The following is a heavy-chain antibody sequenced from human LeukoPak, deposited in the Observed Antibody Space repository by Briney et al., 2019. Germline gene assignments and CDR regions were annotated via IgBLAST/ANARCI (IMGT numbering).Heavy chain of an antibody. V-gene: IGHV1-2*02. CDR2: INPNSGGT. J-gene: IGHJ4*02. CDR1: GYTFTGYY. Sequence: ASVKVSCKASGYTFTGYYMHWVRQAPGQGLEWMGWINPNSGGTNYAQKFQGRVTMTRDTSISTAYMELSRLRSDDTAVYYCARDFGSITMMLPDYWGQGTLVTVSS. CDR3: ARDFGSITMMLPDY. D-gene: IGHD3-22*01.